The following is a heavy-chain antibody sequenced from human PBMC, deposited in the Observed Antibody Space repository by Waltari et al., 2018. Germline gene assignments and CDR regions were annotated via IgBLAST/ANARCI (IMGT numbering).Heavy chain of an antibody. V-gene: IGHV3-23*03. CDR2: IYSGGRT. CDR3: AKAEGEDYYDSSGYFPN. CDR1: GFTFSSYA. Sequence: SGGGLVQPGGSLRLSCAASGFTFSSYAMSWVRQAPGKGLEWVSVIYSGGRTYYADSVKGRFTISRDNSKNTLYLQMNSLRAEDTAVYYCAKAEGEDYYDSSGYFPNWGQGTLVTVSS. J-gene: IGHJ4*02. D-gene: IGHD3-22*01.